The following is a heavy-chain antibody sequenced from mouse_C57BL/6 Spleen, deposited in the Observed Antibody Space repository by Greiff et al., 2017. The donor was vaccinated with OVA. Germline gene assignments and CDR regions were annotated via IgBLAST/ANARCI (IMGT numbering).Heavy chain of an antibody. CDR1: GYTFTSYW. CDR2: IDPSDSYT. D-gene: IGHD2-2*01. J-gene: IGHJ2*01. Sequence: VQLQQPGAELVMPGASVKLSCKASGYTFTSYWMHWVKQRPGQGLEWIGEIDPSDSYTNYNQKFKGESTLTVDKSSSTAYMQLSSLTSEDSAVYYCARVMVTTADYWGQGTTLTVSS. CDR3: ARVMVTTADY. V-gene: IGHV1-69*01.